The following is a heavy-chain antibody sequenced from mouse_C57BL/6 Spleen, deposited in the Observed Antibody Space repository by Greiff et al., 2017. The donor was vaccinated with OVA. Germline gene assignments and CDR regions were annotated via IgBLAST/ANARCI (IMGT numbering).Heavy chain of an antibody. CDR1: GYTFTSYD. V-gene: IGHV1-85*01. J-gene: IGHJ3*01. D-gene: IGHD2-4*01. Sequence: VQLVESGPELVKPGASVKLSCKASGYTFTSYDINWVKQRPGQGLEWIGWIYPRDGSTKYNEKFKGKATLTVDTSSSTAYMELHSLTSEDSAVYFCARYYDYGGFAYWGQGTLVTVSA. CDR3: ARYYDYGGFAY. CDR2: IYPRDGST.